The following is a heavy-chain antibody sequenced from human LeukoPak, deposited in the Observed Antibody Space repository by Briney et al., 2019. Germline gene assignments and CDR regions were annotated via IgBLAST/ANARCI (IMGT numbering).Heavy chain of an antibody. CDR2: INTNTGNP. J-gene: IGHJ4*02. D-gene: IGHD3-9*01. Sequence: ASVKVSCKASGYTFTSYAMNWVRQAPGQGLEWMGWINTNTGNPTYAQGFTGRFVFSLDTSVSTAYLQISSLKAEDTAVYYCARGAFPQYYDILTGLYYFDYWGQGTLVTVSS. V-gene: IGHV7-4-1*02. CDR1: GYTFTSYA. CDR3: ARGAFPQYYDILTGLYYFDY.